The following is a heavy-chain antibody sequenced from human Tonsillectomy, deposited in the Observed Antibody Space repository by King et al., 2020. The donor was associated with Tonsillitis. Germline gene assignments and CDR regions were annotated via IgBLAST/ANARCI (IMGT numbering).Heavy chain of an antibody. CDR2: IYHSGST. D-gene: IGHD3-10*01. CDR3: ARDALWFGELRYWYFDL. CDR1: GGSISSKNW. J-gene: IGHJ2*01. Sequence: QLQESGLGLVKPSGTLSLTCAVSGGSISSKNWWSWVRQPPGKGLEWIGEIYHSGSTNYNPSLKSRVTISVDKSKNQFSLKLSSVTAADTAVYYCARDALWFGELRYWYFDLWGRGTLVTVSS. V-gene: IGHV4-4*02.